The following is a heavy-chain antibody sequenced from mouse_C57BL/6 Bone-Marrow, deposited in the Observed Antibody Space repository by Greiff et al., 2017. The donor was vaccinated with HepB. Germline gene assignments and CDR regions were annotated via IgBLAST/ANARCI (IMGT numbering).Heavy chain of an antibody. D-gene: IGHD1-1*01. J-gene: IGHJ1*03. CDR2: INPYNGDT. CDR1: GYSFTGYF. V-gene: IGHV1-20*01. Sequence: EVQLQQSGPELVKPGDSVKISCKASGYSFTGYFMNWVMQSHGKSLEWIGRINPYNGDTFYNQKFKGKATLTVDKSSSTAHMELRSLTSEDSAVYYCARFITTVVADFDVWGTGTTVTVSS. CDR3: ARFITTVVADFDV.